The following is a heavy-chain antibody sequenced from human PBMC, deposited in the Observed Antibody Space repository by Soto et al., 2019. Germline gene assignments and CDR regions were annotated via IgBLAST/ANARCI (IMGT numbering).Heavy chain of an antibody. CDR2: IYYSGST. CDR1: GGSISSYY. D-gene: IGHD2-8*02. Sequence: SETLSLTCTVSGGSISSYYWTWIRQPPGKGLEWIGYIYYSGSTYYNPSLKSRVTISVDTSKNQFSLKLSSVTAADTAVYYCARDKITGLFDYWGQGTLVTVSS. J-gene: IGHJ4*02. CDR3: ARDKITGLFDY. V-gene: IGHV4-59*12.